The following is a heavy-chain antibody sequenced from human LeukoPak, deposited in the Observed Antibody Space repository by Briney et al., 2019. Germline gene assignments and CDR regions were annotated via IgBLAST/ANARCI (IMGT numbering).Heavy chain of an antibody. D-gene: IGHD1-26*01. CDR1: GGSISSPGYY. Sequence: SQTLSLTCTVSGGSISSPGYYWSWIRQHPEKGLEWIGYVYFSGSSYFNPSLKSRVTISFDTSNNQFFMSLNSVTAADTAVYYCARVYRVGAILNWGQETLVTVSS. J-gene: IGHJ4*02. V-gene: IGHV4-31*02. CDR2: VYFSGSS. CDR3: ARVYRVGAILN.